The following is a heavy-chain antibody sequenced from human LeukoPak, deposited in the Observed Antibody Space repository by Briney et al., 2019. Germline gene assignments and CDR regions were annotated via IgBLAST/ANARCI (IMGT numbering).Heavy chain of an antibody. CDR3: AKRGDYDVLTGYYVSDY. CDR2: ITGSGGST. J-gene: IGHJ4*02. V-gene: IGHV3-23*01. CDR1: GFIFSNYA. D-gene: IGHD3-9*01. Sequence: GGSLRLSCAASGFIFSNYAMSWVRQAPGKGLEWVSAITGSGGSTYYADSVKGRFTISRDNSKNTLYLQMNSLRAEDTAVYYCAKRGDYDVLTGYYVSDYWGQGTLVTVSS.